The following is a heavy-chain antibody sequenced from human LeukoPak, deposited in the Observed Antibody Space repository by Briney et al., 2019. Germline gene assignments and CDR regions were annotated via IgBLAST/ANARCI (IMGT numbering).Heavy chain of an antibody. Sequence: GGSLRLSCAASGFTLSTYAMSWVRQTPGKGLGWVAATSSSDAGTYHADSVKGRFTISRDNSKNSLYLQMNSLRAEDTAVYYCARALIGYYFDYWGQGTLVTVSS. D-gene: IGHD2-8*01. J-gene: IGHJ4*02. CDR2: TSSSDAGT. CDR3: ARALIGYYFDY. CDR1: GFTLSTYA. V-gene: IGHV3-23*01.